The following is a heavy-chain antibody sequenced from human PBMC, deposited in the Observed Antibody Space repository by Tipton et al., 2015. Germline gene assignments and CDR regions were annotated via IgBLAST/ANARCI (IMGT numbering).Heavy chain of an antibody. CDR1: GFTFSTYD. V-gene: IGHV3-64D*08. Sequence: SLRLSCSASGFTFSTYDMHWVRQAPGKGLEYVSAITSNGGSTFYADSVKGRFTISRDNSKNTLYLQMSSLRADDTAVYYCVKKPRVDGYDYWGQGTLVTVSS. CDR3: VKKPRVDGYDY. D-gene: IGHD5-24*01. J-gene: IGHJ4*02. CDR2: ITSNGGST.